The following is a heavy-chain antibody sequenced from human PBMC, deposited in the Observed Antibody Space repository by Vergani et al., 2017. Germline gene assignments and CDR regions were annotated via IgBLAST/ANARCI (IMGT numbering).Heavy chain of an antibody. CDR2: TRYDGIVE. D-gene: IGHD3-10*01. J-gene: IGHJ4*02. CDR1: GLTFTNYG. V-gene: IGHV3-30*02. Sequence: QVQLVESGGGVVQPGGSLRLSCAASGLTFTNYGMHWVRQAPGKGLEWVAFTRYDGIVEYYGDSVRGRFTISRDNSKNMLFLQMNNLRTEDTAIYYCAKQYFVSGNYLFDYWGQGTLVTVSS. CDR3: AKQYFVSGNYLFDY.